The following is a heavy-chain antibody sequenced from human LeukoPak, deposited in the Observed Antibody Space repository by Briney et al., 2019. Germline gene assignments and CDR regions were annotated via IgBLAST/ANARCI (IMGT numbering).Heavy chain of an antibody. CDR3: AGGDYVSY. Sequence: PGGSLRLSCAASGLIVSNNYMNWVRQAPGKGLEWVSSISSSSTYIYYADSVKGRFTISRDNPKNSLYLQMNSLRAEDTAVYYCAGGDYVSYWGQGTLVAVSS. J-gene: IGHJ4*02. CDR1: GLIVSNNY. V-gene: IGHV3-21*01. D-gene: IGHD3-16*01. CDR2: ISSSSTYI.